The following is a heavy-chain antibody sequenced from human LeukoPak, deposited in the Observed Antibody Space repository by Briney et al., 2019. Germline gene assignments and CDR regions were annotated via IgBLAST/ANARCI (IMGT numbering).Heavy chain of an antibody. CDR2: IYYSGST. V-gene: IGHV4-39*01. CDR3: ARHGHHGDHDY. D-gene: IGHD2-21*02. Sequence: SETLSLTCTVSGGSISSYYWGWIRQPPGKGLEWIGSIYYSGSTSYNPSLKSRVTISVDTSKNQFSLKLTSVTAADTAVYYCARHGHHGDHDYWGQGTLVTVSS. CDR1: GGSISSYY. J-gene: IGHJ4*02.